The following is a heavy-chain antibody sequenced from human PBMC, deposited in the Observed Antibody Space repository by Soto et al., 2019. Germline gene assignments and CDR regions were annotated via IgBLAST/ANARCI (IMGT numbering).Heavy chain of an antibody. CDR2: INWKGDRS. V-gene: IGHV3-20*01. Sequence: EEQLVESGGGVVRPGGSLRLSCAASGFTFDDYGMSWVRQTPGKGLEWVAGINWKGDRSGHADSVKGRFTISRDNAKNSLYLQMNRLRAEDTAFYHCAREVEGSTGTKLFDPWGQGTLVTVSS. CDR1: GFTFDDYG. CDR3: AREVEGSTGTKLFDP. J-gene: IGHJ5*02. D-gene: IGHD1-1*01.